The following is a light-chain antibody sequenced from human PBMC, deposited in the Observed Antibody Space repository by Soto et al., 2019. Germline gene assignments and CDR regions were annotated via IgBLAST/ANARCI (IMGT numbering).Light chain of an antibody. J-gene: IGKJ2*03. CDR1: QSVSSRY. CDR3: QQYGSSPLYS. V-gene: IGKV3-20*01. Sequence: EIVLTQSPGTLSLSPGERATLSCRASQSVSSRYLAWYQQKPGQAPRLLIYGASSRATGIPDRFSGSGSGTNFTLTISRLEPEDFAVYYCQQYGSSPLYSFVQGTKLEIK. CDR2: GAS.